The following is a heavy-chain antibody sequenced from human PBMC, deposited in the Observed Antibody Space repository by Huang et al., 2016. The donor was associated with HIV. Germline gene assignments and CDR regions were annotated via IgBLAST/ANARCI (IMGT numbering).Heavy chain of an antibody. CDR2: ISNEGNKM. D-gene: IGHD6-13*01. J-gene: IGHJ4*02. CDR3: ARGGILGTSWYRPFDY. Sequence: QVQLGESGGGVVQPERSLRLSCAASGFDFSSYAMNWVRQAPGKGPKVVEVISNEGNKMYYSDSVKGRFIISRDNSKNTLYLQMNSLRGEDTAIYYCARGGILGTSWYRPFDYWGQGTLVTVSS. V-gene: IGHV3-30-3*01. CDR1: GFDFSSYA.